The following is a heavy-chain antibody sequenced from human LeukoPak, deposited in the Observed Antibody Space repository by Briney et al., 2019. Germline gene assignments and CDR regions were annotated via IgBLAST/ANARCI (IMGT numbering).Heavy chain of an antibody. V-gene: IGHV1-2*02. CDR3: ARIGPNMWIQPLYYFDY. CDR1: GYTFTGYY. D-gene: IGHD5-18*01. J-gene: IGHJ4*02. CDR2: INPNSGGT. Sequence: ASVKVSCKASGYTFTGYYMHWVRQAPGQGLEWMGWINPNSGGTNYAQKFQGRVTMTRDTSISTAYMELSRLRSDDTAVYYCARIGPNMWIQPLYYFDYWGQGTLVTVS.